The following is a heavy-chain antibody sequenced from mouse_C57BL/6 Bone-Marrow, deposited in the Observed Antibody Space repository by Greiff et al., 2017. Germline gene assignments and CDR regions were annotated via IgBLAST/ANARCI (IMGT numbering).Heavy chain of an antibody. D-gene: IGHD2-4*01. CDR3: ARGGLPYYCDY. Sequence: VQLQQPGAELVRPGSSVKLSCKASGYTFPSYWMDWVKQRPGQGLEWIGNIYPSDSDTHYNQKFKDQATLTVDKSSSTAYMQLSSLTSVDSAVDYCARGGLPYYCDYWGQGTTLTVSS. J-gene: IGHJ2*01. CDR2: IYPSDSDT. V-gene: IGHV1-61*01. CDR1: GYTFPSYW.